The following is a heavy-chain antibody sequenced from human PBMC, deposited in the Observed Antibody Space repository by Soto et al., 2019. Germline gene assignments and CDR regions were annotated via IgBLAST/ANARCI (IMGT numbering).Heavy chain of an antibody. V-gene: IGHV1-24*01. J-gene: IGHJ6*03. Sequence: ASVKVSCKVSGYTLTELSMHWVRQAPGKGLEWMGGLDPEDGETIYAQKFQGRVTMTEDTSTDTAYMELSSLRSEDTAVYYCATLKYCSGGSCYDYYYYYMDVWGKGTTVTVSS. CDR1: GYTLTELS. D-gene: IGHD2-15*01. CDR3: ATLKYCSGGSCYDYYYYYMDV. CDR2: LDPEDGET.